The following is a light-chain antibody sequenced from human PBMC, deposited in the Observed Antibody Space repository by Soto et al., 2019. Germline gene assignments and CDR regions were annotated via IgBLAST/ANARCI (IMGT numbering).Light chain of an antibody. J-gene: IGKJ2*01. CDR2: AAS. V-gene: IGKV1-39*01. Sequence: DIPMTQSPSSLSASGGDRVTITCRASQSIDSYLNWYQQKPGKAPKLLIYAASNLQSEVPSRFSASGSGTIFTLTIRGLQPEDSATYFCQQSYSFPHTFGQGTKLEIK. CDR3: QQSYSFPHT. CDR1: QSIDSY.